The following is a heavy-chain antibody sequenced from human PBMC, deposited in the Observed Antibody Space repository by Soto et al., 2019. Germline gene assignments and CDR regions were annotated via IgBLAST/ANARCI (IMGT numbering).Heavy chain of an antibody. V-gene: IGHV3-7*03. J-gene: IGHJ4*02. Sequence: EVQLVESGGGLVQPGGSLRLSCAASGFTFSSYWMSWVRQAPGKGLEWVANIKQDGSEKYYVDSVKGRFTISRDNAKNSLYLQMNSVRAEDTAVYYCARQNSIAAAGPVDYWGQGTLVTVSS. CDR2: IKQDGSEK. CDR3: ARQNSIAAAGPVDY. D-gene: IGHD6-13*01. CDR1: GFTFSSYW.